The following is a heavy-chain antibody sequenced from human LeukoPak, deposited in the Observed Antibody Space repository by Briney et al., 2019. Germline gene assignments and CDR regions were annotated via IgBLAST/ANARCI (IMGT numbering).Heavy chain of an antibody. CDR3: ARDMAAAAGTGWFDP. J-gene: IGHJ5*02. V-gene: IGHV1-2*04. D-gene: IGHD6-13*01. CDR1: GYTFTGYY. CDR2: INPNSGGT. Sequence: ASVKVSCKASGYTFTGYYMHWVRQAPGQGLEWMGWINPNSGGTNYAQKFQGWVTMTRDTSISTAYMELSRLRSDDTAVYYCARDMAAAAGTGWFDPWGQGTLVTVSS.